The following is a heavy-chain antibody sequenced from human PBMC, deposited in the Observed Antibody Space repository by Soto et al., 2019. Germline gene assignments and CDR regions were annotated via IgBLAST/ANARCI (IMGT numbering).Heavy chain of an antibody. J-gene: IGHJ5*02. V-gene: IGHV4-4*02. CDR3: ARVPTP. CDR2: TYHVGIP. Sequence: PSETLSLTCTVSGGSISSSNWWTWVRQAPGKGLEWIGETYHVGIPSYNPSLKGRVTISLDRSKNQFSLKLSSVTAADTAVYFCARVPTPWGQGTLVTVSS. CDR1: GGSISSSNW.